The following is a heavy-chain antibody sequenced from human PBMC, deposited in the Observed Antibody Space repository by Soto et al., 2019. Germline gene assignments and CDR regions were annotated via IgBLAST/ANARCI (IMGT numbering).Heavy chain of an antibody. CDR3: ARDPNPIFDT. V-gene: IGHV4-31*11. Sequence: PSETLSLTCAVSGGSISIGGYSWNWIRQPPGKGLEWIGYIYYSGSTYYNPSLKSRVTISIDTSRNQFSLNLNSVTDADTAVYYCARDPNPIFDTWGQGILVTVSS. CDR1: GGSISIGGYS. CDR2: IYYSGST. J-gene: IGHJ5*02. D-gene: IGHD3-3*01.